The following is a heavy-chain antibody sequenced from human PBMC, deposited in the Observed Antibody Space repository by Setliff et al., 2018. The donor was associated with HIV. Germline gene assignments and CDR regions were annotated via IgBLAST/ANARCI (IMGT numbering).Heavy chain of an antibody. CDR3: ARERYGSEDY. CDR2: IYYSGST. V-gene: IGHV4-39*07. D-gene: IGHD2-15*01. Sequence: SETLSLTCTVSGGSISSSSYYWGWIRQPPGKGLEWIGSIYYSGSTYYNPSLKGRVTISVDTSKNQFSLRLSSVTAADTAVYYCARERYGSEDYWGQGTLVTVS. J-gene: IGHJ4*02. CDR1: GGSISSSSYY.